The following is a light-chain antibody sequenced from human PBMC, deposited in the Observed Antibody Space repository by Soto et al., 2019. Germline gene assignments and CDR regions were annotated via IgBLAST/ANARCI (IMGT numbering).Light chain of an antibody. CDR2: DTS. V-gene: IGKV3-20*01. CDR1: QTVSSGY. Sequence: EIVLTQSPGTLSLSPGEIATLSCRANQTVSSGYLAWYQPKGGQATRLIMHDTSTRATGIPHRFSGRGSGTDCTLTISRLEPEDWAVYYGKKYGSSPITVGKGTRLEIK. CDR3: KKYGSSPIT. J-gene: IGKJ5*01.